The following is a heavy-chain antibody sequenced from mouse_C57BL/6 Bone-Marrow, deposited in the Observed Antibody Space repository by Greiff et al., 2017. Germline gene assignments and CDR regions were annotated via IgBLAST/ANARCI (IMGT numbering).Heavy chain of an antibody. V-gene: IGHV1-50*01. D-gene: IGHD2-5*01. CDR3: ERIDLYYSNLNSFDY. J-gene: IGHJ3*01. CDR2: IDPSDSYT. CDR1: GYTFTSYW. Sequence: QVQLQQPGAELVKPGASVKLSCKASGYTFTSYWMTWVKQRPGQGLEWIGDIDPSDSYTKYNQKFTGKATLTVDTSYSTAYMHLSSLTPEDSAVYYCERIDLYYSNLNSFDYWGQGTLVTVAA.